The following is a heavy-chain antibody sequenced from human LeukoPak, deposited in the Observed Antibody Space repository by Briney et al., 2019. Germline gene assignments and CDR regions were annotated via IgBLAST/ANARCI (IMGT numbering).Heavy chain of an antibody. CDR1: GYTFINYY. J-gene: IGHJ6*02. CDR2: INPSGGSA. D-gene: IGHD3-10*01. CDR3: AREGYGSGRRLGMDV. Sequence: ASVKVSCKASGYTFINYYMHWVRHAPGQGLEWMGIINPSGGSATYAQKIQGRVTLTRDTSTSTVYMELSSLRSDDTSVYYCAREGYGSGRRLGMDVWGQGTTVTVSS. V-gene: IGHV1-46*01.